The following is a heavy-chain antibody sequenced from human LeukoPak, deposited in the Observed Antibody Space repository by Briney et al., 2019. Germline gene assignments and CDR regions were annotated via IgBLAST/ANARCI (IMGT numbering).Heavy chain of an antibody. Sequence: GASVKVSCKASGHTFTGYYMHWVRQAPGQGLEWMGWINPNSGGTNYAQKFQGWVTMTRDTSISTAYMELRRLRSDDTAVYYCARDYHCSSTSCRGPLLGYYYYYMDVWGKGTTVTVSS. CDR2: INPNSGGT. CDR1: GHTFTGYY. J-gene: IGHJ6*03. V-gene: IGHV1-2*04. CDR3: ARDYHCSSTSCRGPLLGYYYYYMDV. D-gene: IGHD2-2*01.